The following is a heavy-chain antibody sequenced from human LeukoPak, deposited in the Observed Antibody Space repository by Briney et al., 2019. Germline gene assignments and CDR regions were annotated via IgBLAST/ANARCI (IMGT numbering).Heavy chain of an antibody. Sequence: GGSLRLSCAASGFNFGSDAMHWVRQAPGKGLEWVAFIWYDGSNDHYADSVKGRFTISRDNSKNTVCLQMNSLRVEDTAVYYCARDPSGSGWSLNNWGQGTLVTVSS. V-gene: IGHV3-33*01. J-gene: IGHJ4*02. CDR2: IWYDGSND. CDR3: ARDPSGSGWSLNN. D-gene: IGHD6-19*01. CDR1: GFNFGSDA.